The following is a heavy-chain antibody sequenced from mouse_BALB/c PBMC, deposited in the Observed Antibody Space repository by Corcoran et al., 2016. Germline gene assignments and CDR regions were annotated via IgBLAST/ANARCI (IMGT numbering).Heavy chain of an antibody. CDR1: GYAFTSYN. D-gene: IGHD2-3*01. V-gene: IGHV1S135*01. J-gene: IGHJ4*01. CDR3: ARSRGYLRGYYAMDY. CDR2: IDPYNGGT. Sequence: EIQLQQSGPELVKPGASVKVSCKASGYAFTSYNMYWVKQSHGKSLEWIGYIDPYNGGTSYNQKFKGKATLTVDKSSSTAYMHLNSLTSEDSAVYYCARSRGYLRGYYAMDYWGQGTSVTVSS.